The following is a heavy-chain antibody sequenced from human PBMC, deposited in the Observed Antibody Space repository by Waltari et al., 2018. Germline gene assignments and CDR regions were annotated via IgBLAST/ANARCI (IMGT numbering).Heavy chain of an antibody. CDR2: IYSGGRP. D-gene: IGHD6-19*01. CDR3: ARDELLVADSGWWDYYGMDV. J-gene: IGHJ6*02. CDR1: GFTVRRNY. Sequence: EVQLVESRGGLVQPGGSLRLSCAASGFTVRRNYMSWVRRAPGKGVGEVSVIYSGGRPYYEDSGKGRFTISRDNAKNALYLQMNGLRAEDTAVYYCARDELLVADSGWWDYYGMDVWGQGTTVTVSS. V-gene: IGHV3-66*02.